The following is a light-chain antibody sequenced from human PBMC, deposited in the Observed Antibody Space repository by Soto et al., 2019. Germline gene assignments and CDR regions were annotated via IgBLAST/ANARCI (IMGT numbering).Light chain of an antibody. CDR2: GAS. Sequence: EIVLTQSPGTLSLSPVERVTLSCRASQSISTTYLAWYQHKPGQAPRLLIYGASSRATGIPDRFSGSGSGTDFTLTISRLEPEDFAVYYCQQYGSSPPITFGQGTRLEIK. J-gene: IGKJ5*01. CDR1: QSISTTY. CDR3: QQYGSSPPIT. V-gene: IGKV3-20*01.